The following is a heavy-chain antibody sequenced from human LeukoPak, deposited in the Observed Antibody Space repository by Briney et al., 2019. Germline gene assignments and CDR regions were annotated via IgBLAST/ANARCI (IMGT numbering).Heavy chain of an antibody. Sequence: GGSLRLSCAASGFTFDDYAMHWVRQAPGKGLEWVSGISWNSGSIGYADSVKGRFTISRDNAKNSLYLQMNSLRAEDTALYYCAKSLSVRYYFDYWGQGTLVTVSS. CDR2: ISWNSGSI. J-gene: IGHJ4*02. CDR1: GFTFDDYA. D-gene: IGHD2/OR15-2a*01. CDR3: AKSLSVRYYFDY. V-gene: IGHV3-9*01.